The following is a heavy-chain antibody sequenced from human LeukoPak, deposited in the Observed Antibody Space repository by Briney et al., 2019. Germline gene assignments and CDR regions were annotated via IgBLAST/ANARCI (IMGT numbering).Heavy chain of an antibody. Sequence: GGSLRLSCAASGFTFSSYAMSWVRQAPGTGLEWVSTISGTGDNTYYADSVKGRFTISRDNSKNTLYLQMNSLRAEDTAVYYCAKAWGDYGPDWYFDLWGRGTLVTVSS. D-gene: IGHD4-17*01. CDR1: GFTFSSYA. V-gene: IGHV3-23*01. J-gene: IGHJ2*01. CDR3: AKAWGDYGPDWYFDL. CDR2: ISGTGDNT.